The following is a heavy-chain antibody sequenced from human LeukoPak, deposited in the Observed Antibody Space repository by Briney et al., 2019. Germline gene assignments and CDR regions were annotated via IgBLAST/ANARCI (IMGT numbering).Heavy chain of an antibody. D-gene: IGHD3-22*01. Sequence: GGSLRLSCAASGFTFTSLPLHWVRQAPGKGLEWVAVSSNHGSDEYYADSVKGRFTVSSDNSKKTVYLQMDSLRAEDTAVYYCAMDYYNTNGYSRGWDYWGQGTLVTVSS. CDR3: AMDYYNTNGYSRGWDY. CDR1: GFTFTSLP. J-gene: IGHJ4*02. CDR2: SSNHGSDE. V-gene: IGHV3-30*04.